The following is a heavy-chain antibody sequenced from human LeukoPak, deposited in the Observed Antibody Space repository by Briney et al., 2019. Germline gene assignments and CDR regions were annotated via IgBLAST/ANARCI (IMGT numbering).Heavy chain of an antibody. CDR2: IYYSGST. D-gene: IGHD2-2*01. CDR1: GGSISSYY. J-gene: IGHJ5*02. Sequence: SETLSLTCTVSGGSISSYYWSWIRQPPGKGLEWIGYIYYSGSTNYNPSLKSRVTISVDMSKNQFSLKLSSVTAADTAVYYCARLTRDIVVVPAAMSAWFDPWGQGTLVTVSS. V-gene: IGHV4-59*01. CDR3: ARLTRDIVVVPAAMSAWFDP.